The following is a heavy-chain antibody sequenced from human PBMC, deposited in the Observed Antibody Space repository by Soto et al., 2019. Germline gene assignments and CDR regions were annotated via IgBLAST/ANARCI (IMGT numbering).Heavy chain of an antibody. CDR3: ARERRDGQKCYVDY. CDR1: GGSISIFY. CDR2: FYDRGST. J-gene: IGHJ4*02. V-gene: IGHV4-59*01. Sequence: SETLSLTCTVSGGSISIFYWSLIRQPPGKGLEWIGYFYDRGSTNYNPSLKSRVTISVDTSKNQFSLRLSSVTAADTAVYYCARERRDGQKCYVDYSGQGTLVTVSS.